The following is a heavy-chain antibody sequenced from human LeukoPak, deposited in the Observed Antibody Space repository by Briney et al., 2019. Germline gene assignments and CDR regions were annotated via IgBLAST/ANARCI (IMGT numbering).Heavy chain of an antibody. CDR3: AILSDGAYCGGDCFYLDC. J-gene: IGHJ4*02. D-gene: IGHD2-21*02. Sequence: ASVKVSCKVSGYTLTELSMHWVRQAPGKGLEWMGGFDPEDGETIYAQKFQGRVTITADKSTGTAYMELSSLRSEDTAVYYCAILSDGAYCGGDCFYLDCWGQGTLVTVSS. V-gene: IGHV1-24*01. CDR1: GYTLTELS. CDR2: FDPEDGET.